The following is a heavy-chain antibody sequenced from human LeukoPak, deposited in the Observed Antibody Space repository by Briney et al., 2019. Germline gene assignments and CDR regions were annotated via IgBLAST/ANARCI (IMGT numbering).Heavy chain of an antibody. CDR3: ARDIRYFESDYYYGMDV. V-gene: IGHV3-48*03. D-gene: IGHD3-9*01. J-gene: IGHJ6*02. Sequence: GGSLRLSCAASGFTFSSYEMNWVRQPAGKGLGWVSYISSSGSTIYYADSVKGRFTISRDNAKNSLYLKINSLRDEDTAVYYCARDIRYFESDYYYGMDVWGQGTTVTVSS. CDR2: ISSSGSTI. CDR1: GFTFSSYE.